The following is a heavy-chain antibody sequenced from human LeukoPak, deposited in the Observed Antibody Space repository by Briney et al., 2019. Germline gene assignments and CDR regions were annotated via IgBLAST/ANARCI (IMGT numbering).Heavy chain of an antibody. Sequence: GGSLRLSCAASGFTFNIYWMHWVRQAPGKGLVWVSRIYSDGSSKSYADSVKGRYTISRDNAKNTLYLQMNSLTAEDTAVYYCARDKGYNIDYWGQGILVTVSS. CDR1: GFTFNIYW. D-gene: IGHD1-14*01. CDR2: IYSDGSSK. V-gene: IGHV3-74*01. CDR3: ARDKGYNIDY. J-gene: IGHJ4*02.